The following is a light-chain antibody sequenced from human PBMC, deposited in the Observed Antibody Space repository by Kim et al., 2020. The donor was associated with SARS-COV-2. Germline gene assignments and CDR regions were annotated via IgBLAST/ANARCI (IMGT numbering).Light chain of an antibody. V-gene: IGLV3-21*04. CDR3: QVWDSGVV. CDR2: YDS. CDR1: NIGSKS. Sequence: SVGTGKTARITCGGNNIGSKSVHWYQQKPGQAPVLVIYYDSDRPSGIPERFSGSNSGNTATLTISRVEAGDEADYYCQVWDSGVVFGGGTQLTVL. J-gene: IGLJ2*01.